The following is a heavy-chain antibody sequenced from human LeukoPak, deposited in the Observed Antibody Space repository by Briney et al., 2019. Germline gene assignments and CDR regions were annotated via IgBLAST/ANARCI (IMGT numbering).Heavy chain of an antibody. V-gene: IGHV3-23*01. Sequence: AGGSLRLSCTASGFTFGDYAMSWVRQAPGKGLEWVSAISGSGGSTYYADSVKGRFTISRDNSKNTLYLQMNSLRAEDTAVYYCAKAATVTKYNWFDPWGQGTLVTVSS. CDR3: AKAATVTKYNWFDP. CDR2: ISGSGGST. CDR1: GFTFGDYA. D-gene: IGHD4-11*01. J-gene: IGHJ5*02.